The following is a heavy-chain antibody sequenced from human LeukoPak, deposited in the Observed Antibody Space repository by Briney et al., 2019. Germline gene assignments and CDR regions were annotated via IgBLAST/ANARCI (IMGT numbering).Heavy chain of an antibody. Sequence: PGGSLTLSCAASGFTFSSYSMNWVRQAPGKGLEWVSSISSGSTYMYYADSVKGRLTISRDNTQNSMYLQMNSLRAEDTAVYYCARPIEDYGDGYDYWGQGTLVTVSS. CDR1: GFTFSSYS. J-gene: IGHJ4*02. CDR3: ARPIEDYGDGYDY. CDR2: ISSGSTYM. D-gene: IGHD4-17*01. V-gene: IGHV3-21*01.